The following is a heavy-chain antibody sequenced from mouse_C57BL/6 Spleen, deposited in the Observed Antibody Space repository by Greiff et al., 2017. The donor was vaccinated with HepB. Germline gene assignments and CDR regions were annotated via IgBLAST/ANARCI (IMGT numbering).Heavy chain of an antibody. CDR2: IDPSDSYP. CDR1: GYTFTSYW. CDR3: ARGDYGSSREGY. V-gene: IGHV1-59*01. Sequence: QVQLQQPGAELVRPGTSVTLSCTASGYTFTSYWMHWVKQRPGQGLEWIGVIDPSDSYPNYNQKFKGKATLTVDTSSSTAYMQLSSLTSEDSAVYYCARGDYGSSREGYWGQGTTLTVSS. J-gene: IGHJ2*01. D-gene: IGHD1-1*01.